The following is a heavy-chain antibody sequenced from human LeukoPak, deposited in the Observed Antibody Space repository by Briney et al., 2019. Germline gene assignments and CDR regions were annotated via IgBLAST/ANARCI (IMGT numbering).Heavy chain of an antibody. Sequence: GASVKVSCKASGGTFSSYAISWVRQAPGQGLEWMGGIIPIFGTANYAQKFQDRVTITRDRSMSTAYMELSSLRSEDTAMYYCARSAGGYGSGGAFDYWGQGTLVTVSS. CDR2: IIPIFGTA. V-gene: IGHV1-69*05. CDR1: GGTFSSYA. D-gene: IGHD3-10*01. J-gene: IGHJ4*02. CDR3: ARSAGGYGSGGAFDY.